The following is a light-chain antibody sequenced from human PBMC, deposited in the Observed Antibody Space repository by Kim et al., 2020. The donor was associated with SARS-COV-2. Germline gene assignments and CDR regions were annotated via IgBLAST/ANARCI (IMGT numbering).Light chain of an antibody. CDR3: QQYAASPFT. V-gene: IGKV3-20*01. J-gene: IGKJ4*01. Sequence: SPGGRAAISCRARQRVSGSHLAWYQQKPGRTPRSLIYDASSRVTGISDRFSGSGSGTDFTLTISRLQPEDFAVYYCQQYAASPFTFGGGTKVEIK. CDR1: QRVSGSH. CDR2: DAS.